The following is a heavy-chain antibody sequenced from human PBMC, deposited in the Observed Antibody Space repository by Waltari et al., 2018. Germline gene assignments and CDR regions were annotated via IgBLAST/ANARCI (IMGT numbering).Heavy chain of an antibody. CDR1: GFTFDDYA. CDR3: VKDLYDILTGSNFDS. CDR2: ISFSSGTT. Sequence: EVQLVESGGGLAQPGRSLRLSCAASGFTFDDYAMNWVRQAPGKGLEWFSVISFSSGTTGYGDSGQGRFTISRDNAKNSVYLQMNNLRPEDTALYYCVKDLYDILTGSNFDSWGQGTLVTVSS. V-gene: IGHV3-9*01. D-gene: IGHD3-9*01. J-gene: IGHJ4*02.